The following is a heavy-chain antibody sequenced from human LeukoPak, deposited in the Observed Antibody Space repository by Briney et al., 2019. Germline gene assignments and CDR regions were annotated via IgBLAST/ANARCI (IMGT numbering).Heavy chain of an antibody. CDR2: IKSKTDGGTT. J-gene: IGHJ3*02. Sequence: SGGSLRLSCAASGFTFTRYWMTWVRQAPGKGLEWVGRIKSKTDGGTTDYAAPVKGRFTISRDDSKNTLYLQMNSLKTEDTAVYYCTTVTLPSRGYSYGMWSHDAFDIWGQGTMVTVSS. CDR1: GFTFTRYW. D-gene: IGHD5-18*01. CDR3: TTVTLPSRGYSYGMWSHDAFDI. V-gene: IGHV3-15*01.